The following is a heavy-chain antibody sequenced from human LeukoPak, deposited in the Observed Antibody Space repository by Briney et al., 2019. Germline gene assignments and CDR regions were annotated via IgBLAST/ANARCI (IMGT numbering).Heavy chain of an antibody. D-gene: IGHD1-1*01. V-gene: IGHV1-2*06. CDR2: INPNSGDM. J-gene: IGHJ4*02. CDR1: GYTFTDHY. Sequence: GASVTVSCKASGYTFTDHYIHWVRQAPGQGLEWMGRINPNSGDMKYTQNFQGRVTMTRDTSISTAYMELTRLRSDDTAVYYRARTYNFGFDYWGQGTLVTVSS. CDR3: ARTYNFGFDY.